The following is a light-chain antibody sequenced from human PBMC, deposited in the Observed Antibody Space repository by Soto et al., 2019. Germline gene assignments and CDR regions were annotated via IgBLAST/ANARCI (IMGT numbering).Light chain of an antibody. Sequence: QSALTQPRSASGSPGQSITISCTGTSIDVGGYNYVSWYQQHPAKAPKLIIFDVSKRPSGVPNRFSGSKSGNTASLTISGLRAEDAADYYCCSYVGRNTYVFGTGTKLTVL. CDR2: DVS. V-gene: IGLV2-11*01. CDR1: SIDVGGYNY. CDR3: CSYVGRNTYV. J-gene: IGLJ1*01.